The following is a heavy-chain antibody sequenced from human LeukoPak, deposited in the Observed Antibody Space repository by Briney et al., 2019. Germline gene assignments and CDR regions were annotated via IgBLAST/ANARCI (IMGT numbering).Heavy chain of an antibody. J-gene: IGHJ4*02. V-gene: IGHV3-7*01. Sequence: PGGSLRLSCAASGFMFSNYWMSWVRQAPGKGLEWVANIKQDGREEYYVDSLKGRFTISRDNAKNSLYLQMSRLRAEDTAVYYCAREGTVRGQGTLVTVSS. CDR2: IKQDGREE. CDR1: GFMFSNYW. D-gene: IGHD4-11*01. CDR3: AREGTV.